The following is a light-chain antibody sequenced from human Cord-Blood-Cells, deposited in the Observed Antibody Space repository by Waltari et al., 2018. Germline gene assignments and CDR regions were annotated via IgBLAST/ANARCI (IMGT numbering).Light chain of an antibody. CDR2: HDS. J-gene: IGLJ2*01. CDR1: KLGDKY. CDR3: QAWDSSVV. Sequence: SYELTQPPSVSVSPGQTASITCSGDKLGDKYACWYQQKPGQSPVLVIYHDSKRPSGLPERFSGSNSGNTATLTISGTQAMDEADYYCQAWDSSVVFGGGTKLTVL. V-gene: IGLV3-1*01.